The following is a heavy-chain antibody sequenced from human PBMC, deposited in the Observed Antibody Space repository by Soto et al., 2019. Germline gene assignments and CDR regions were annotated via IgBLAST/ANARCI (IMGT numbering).Heavy chain of an antibody. J-gene: IGHJ3*02. Sequence: GGSLRLSCAASGFTFSSYGMHWVRQAPGKGLEWVAVISYDGSNKYYADSVKGRFTISRDNSKNTLYLQMNSLRAEDTAVYYCAKDWGSVEKAFDIWGQGTMVTVSS. CDR2: ISYDGSNK. V-gene: IGHV3-30*18. CDR1: GFTFSSYG. D-gene: IGHD3-10*01. CDR3: AKDWGSVEKAFDI.